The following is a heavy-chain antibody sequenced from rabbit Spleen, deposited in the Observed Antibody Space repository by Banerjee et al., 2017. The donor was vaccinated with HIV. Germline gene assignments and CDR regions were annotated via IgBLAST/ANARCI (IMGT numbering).Heavy chain of an antibody. D-gene: IGHD3-3*01. CDR3: TREGSPYSNFNL. Sequence: QEQLEESGGDLVKPEGSLTLTCTPSGFSFSSSYWICWVRQAPGKGLEWIACIYSGDGDTYHANWAKGRFTISKTSSTTVTLQMTSLTAADTATYFCTREGSPYSNFNLWGPGTLVTVS. J-gene: IGHJ4*01. V-gene: IGHV1S45*01. CDR1: GFSFSSSYW. CDR2: IYSGDGDT.